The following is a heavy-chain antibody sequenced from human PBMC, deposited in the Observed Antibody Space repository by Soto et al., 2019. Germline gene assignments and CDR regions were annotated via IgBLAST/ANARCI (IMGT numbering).Heavy chain of an antibody. Sequence: QLQLQESGPGLVKPSETLSLTCTVSGGSISSSSYYWGWIRQPPGKGLEWIGSIYYSGSTYYNPSLKSRVTISVDTSKNQFSLKLSSVTAADTAVYYCASTPTTVTTTVGVFQNWGQGTLVTVSS. CDR3: ASTPTTVTTTVGVFQN. CDR2: IYYSGST. V-gene: IGHV4-39*01. J-gene: IGHJ4*02. D-gene: IGHD4-17*01. CDR1: GGSISSSSYY.